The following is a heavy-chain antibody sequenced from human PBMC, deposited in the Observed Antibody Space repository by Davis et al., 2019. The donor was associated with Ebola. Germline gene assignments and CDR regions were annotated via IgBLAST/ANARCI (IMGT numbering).Heavy chain of an antibody. V-gene: IGHV4-59*01. CDR1: GGSISSYF. J-gene: IGHJ4*02. CDR3: AREIGGYGTFDY. Sequence: PSETLSLTCTVSGGSISSYFWTWIRQPPGKGLEWIGYIYYSGSTNYNPSLKSRVTISADTSRNQFSLRLSTVTAADTAVYYCAREIGGYGTFDYWGQGTLATVSS. D-gene: IGHD5-12*01. CDR2: IYYSGST.